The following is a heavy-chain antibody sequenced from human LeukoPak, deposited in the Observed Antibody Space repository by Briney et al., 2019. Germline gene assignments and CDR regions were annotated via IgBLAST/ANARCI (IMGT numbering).Heavy chain of an antibody. CDR2: INWNGGST. Sequence: PGGSLRLSCAASGFTFDDYGMSWVRQAPGKGLEWVSGINWNGGSTGYADSVKGRFTISRDNAKNSLYLQMNSLRAEDTALYYCARLVVVAATLYYFDYWGQGTLVTVSS. CDR1: GFTFDDYG. D-gene: IGHD2-15*01. CDR3: ARLVVVAATLYYFDY. V-gene: IGHV3-20*04. J-gene: IGHJ4*02.